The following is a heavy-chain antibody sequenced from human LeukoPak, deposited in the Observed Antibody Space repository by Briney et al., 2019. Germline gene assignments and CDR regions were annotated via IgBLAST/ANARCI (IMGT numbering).Heavy chain of an antibody. D-gene: IGHD3-10*01. V-gene: IGHV4-59*08. CDR2: IYYSGST. J-gene: IGHJ4*02. Sequence: PSETLSLTCTVSGGSISSYYWSWIRQPPGKGLEWIGYIYYSGSTNYNPSLKSRVTISVDTSKNQFSLKLSSVTAADTAVCYCARVGGSGSSFFDYWGQGTLVTVSS. CDR1: GGSISSYY. CDR3: ARVGGSGSSFFDY.